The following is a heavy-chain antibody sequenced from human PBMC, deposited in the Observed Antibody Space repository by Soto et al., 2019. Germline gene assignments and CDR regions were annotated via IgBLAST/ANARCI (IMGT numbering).Heavy chain of an antibody. V-gene: IGHV2-70*01. Sequence: GAMLVNPTQTLTLTCTFSGFSLTTSVMSVTWIRQPPGKALEWLAHIDGTDYKNYSSSLGTRVTLTRDTSKNHVVLTMTNMDTLDTGTYFCARLLKGGTSDWMQIEGWGQGTSVTVSS. D-gene: IGHD3-9*01. J-gene: IGHJ4*02. CDR3: ARLLKGGTSDWMQIEG. CDR2: IDGTDYK. CDR1: GFSLTTSVMS.